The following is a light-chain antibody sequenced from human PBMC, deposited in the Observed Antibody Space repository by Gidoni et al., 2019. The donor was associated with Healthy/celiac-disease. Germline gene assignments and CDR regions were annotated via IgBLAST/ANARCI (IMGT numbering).Light chain of an antibody. CDR3: QSADSSGTYVV. Sequence: SYELTQPPSVSVSPGQTARLTCSGDALPKQYAYWYQQKPGQAPVLVIYKDSERPSGIPERFSGSSSGTTGTLTISGVQAEDEADYYCQSADSSGTYVVFGGGTKLTVL. CDR2: KDS. CDR1: ALPKQY. J-gene: IGLJ2*01. V-gene: IGLV3-25*03.